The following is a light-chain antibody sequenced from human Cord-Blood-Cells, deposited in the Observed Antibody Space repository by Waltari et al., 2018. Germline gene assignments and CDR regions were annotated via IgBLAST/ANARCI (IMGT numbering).Light chain of an antibody. CDR3: QVWDSSSDHPVV. CDR1: NIGSKS. J-gene: IGLJ2*01. V-gene: IGLV3-21*04. CDR2: YDS. Sequence: SYVLTQPPSVSVAPGKTARITCGGNNIGSKSVHWYQQKPGQAPVLVIYYDSDRPSGIPERVAVSNSGNTATLTISRVEAGDEADYYCQVWDSSSDHPVVFGGGTKLTVL.